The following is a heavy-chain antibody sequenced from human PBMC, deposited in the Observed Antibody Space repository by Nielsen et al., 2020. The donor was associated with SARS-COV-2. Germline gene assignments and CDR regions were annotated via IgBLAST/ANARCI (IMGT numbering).Heavy chain of an antibody. CDR1: GYTFTGYY. CDR2: INPNSGGT. V-gene: IGHV1-2*04. J-gene: IGHJ6*02. D-gene: IGHD3-10*01. Sequence: ASVKVSCKASGYTFTGYYMHWVRQAPGQGLEWMGWINPNSGGTNYAQKFQGWVTMTRDTSISTAYMELSRLRSDDTAVYYCARGGIDGGYYSTKAYGMDVWGQGTTVTVSS. CDR3: ARGGIDGGYYSTKAYGMDV.